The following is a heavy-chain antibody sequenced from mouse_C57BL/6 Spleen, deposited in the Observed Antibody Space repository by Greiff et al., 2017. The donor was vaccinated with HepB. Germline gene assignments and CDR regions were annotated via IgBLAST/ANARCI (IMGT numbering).Heavy chain of an antibody. D-gene: IGHD1-1*01. V-gene: IGHV1-54*01. CDR2: INPGSGGT. Sequence: VQLQQPGAELVRPGTSVKVSCKASGYAFTNYLIEWVKQRPGQGLEWIGVINPGSGGTNYNEKFKGKATLTVDKSSSTAYMQLSCLTSEDSAVYFSASECFSSSKKYFDYWGPGTTLTVSS. J-gene: IGHJ2*01. CDR1: GYAFTNYL. CDR3: ASECFSSSKKYFDY.